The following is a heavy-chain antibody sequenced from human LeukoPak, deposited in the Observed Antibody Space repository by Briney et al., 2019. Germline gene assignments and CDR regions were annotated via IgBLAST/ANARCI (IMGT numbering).Heavy chain of an antibody. CDR3: ARVDTAMVLRHAFDT. Sequence: ASVKVSCKASGYTFTSYGISWVRQAPGRGLEWMGWISAYNGNTNYAQKLQGRVTMTTDTSTSTAYMELRSLRSDDTAVYYCARVDTAMVLRHAFDTWGQGTMVTVSS. V-gene: IGHV1-18*01. J-gene: IGHJ3*02. D-gene: IGHD5-18*01. CDR2: ISAYNGNT. CDR1: GYTFTSYG.